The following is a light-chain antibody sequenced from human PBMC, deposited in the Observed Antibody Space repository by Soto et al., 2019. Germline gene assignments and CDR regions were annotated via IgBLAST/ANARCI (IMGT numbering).Light chain of an antibody. J-gene: IGLJ3*02. V-gene: IGLV1-36*01. CDR2: YDD. CDR1: SSNIGRNA. Sequence: QAVVTQPPSVSEAPRQNVSISCSGSSSNIGRNAVNWYQQFPGKAPKLLVYYDDLLPSGVSDRFSGSRSGTSASLAISGLQSEDEADYYCATWDDSLDGWVFGGGTQLTVL. CDR3: ATWDDSLDGWV.